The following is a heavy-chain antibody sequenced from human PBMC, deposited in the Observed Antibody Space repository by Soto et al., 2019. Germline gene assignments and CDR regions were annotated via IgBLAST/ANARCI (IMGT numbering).Heavy chain of an antibody. CDR3: AKPSRDIVVVPAYFDY. CDR2: ISGSGGST. D-gene: IGHD2-2*01. V-gene: IGHV3-23*01. J-gene: IGHJ4*02. CDR1: GFTFSSYA. Sequence: PGGSLRLSCAASGFTFSSYAMSWVRQAPWEGLEWVSAISGSGGSTYYADSVKGRFTISRDNSKNMLYLQMNSLRAEDTAVYYCAKPSRDIVVVPAYFDYWGQGTPVTVSS.